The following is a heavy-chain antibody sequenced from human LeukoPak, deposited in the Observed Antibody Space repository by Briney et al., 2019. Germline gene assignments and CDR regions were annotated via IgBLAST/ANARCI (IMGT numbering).Heavy chain of an antibody. CDR3: AKDVWAAGTTWFDP. CDR2: ISGSGSST. J-gene: IGHJ5*02. Sequence: GGSLRLSCAASGFTFSSYSMNWVRQAPGKGLEWVSSISGSGSSTYYADSVKGRFAISRDNSKNTLYLQMNSLRAEDTAVYYCAKDVWAAGTTWFDPWGQGTLVTVSS. D-gene: IGHD6-13*01. V-gene: IGHV3-23*01. CDR1: GFTFSSYS.